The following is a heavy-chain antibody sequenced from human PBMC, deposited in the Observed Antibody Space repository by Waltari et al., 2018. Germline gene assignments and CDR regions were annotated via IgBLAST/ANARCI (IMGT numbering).Heavy chain of an antibody. CDR3: AGRPYYYDSSGYLDV. Sequence: QVQLQESGPGLVKPSQTLSLTCTVSGGSISSGDYYWSWIRQPPGKGLERVWYSYYRASTYYHPSLKSRVTISVDTSKNQFSLKLSAVTAADTAVYYCAGRPYYYDSSGYLDVWGKGTTVTVSS. CDR2: SYYRAST. J-gene: IGHJ6*03. V-gene: IGHV4-30-4*08. D-gene: IGHD3-22*01. CDR1: GGSISSGDYY.